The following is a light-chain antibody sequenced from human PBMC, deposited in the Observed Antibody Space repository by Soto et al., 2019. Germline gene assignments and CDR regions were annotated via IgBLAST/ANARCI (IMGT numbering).Light chain of an antibody. J-gene: IGKJ1*01. CDR3: QQYNSYST. Sequence: DIQMTQSPTTLSGSVGDRVTITCRASQTISSWLAWYQQKPGKAPKLLIYKASTLKSGVPSRFSGSGSGTEFTLTISSMTPDDFATYYCQQYNSYSTFGQGTKVDIK. V-gene: IGKV1-5*03. CDR2: KAS. CDR1: QTISSW.